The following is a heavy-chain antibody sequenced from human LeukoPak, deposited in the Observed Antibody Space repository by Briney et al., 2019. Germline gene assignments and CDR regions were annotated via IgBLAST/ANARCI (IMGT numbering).Heavy chain of an antibody. V-gene: IGHV3-48*01. CDR1: GFTFSSYS. CDR2: IDTSSATI. J-gene: IGHJ6*02. CDR3: ARDASLHYGMDV. Sequence: TGGSLRLSCAASGFTFSSYSMNWVRQAPGKGLEWISYIDTSSATIYFADSVKGRFTISRDNAKNSLYLQMNSLRAEDTAVYYCARDASLHYGMDVWGQGTTVTVSS.